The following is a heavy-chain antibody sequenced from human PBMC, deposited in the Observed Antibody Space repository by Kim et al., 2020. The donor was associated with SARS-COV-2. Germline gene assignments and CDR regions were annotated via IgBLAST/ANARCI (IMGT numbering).Heavy chain of an antibody. J-gene: IGHJ6*02. CDR1: GFTFSDYY. CDR2: ISSSCSTI. D-gene: IGHD3-22*01. CDR3: AGGRVGYYDSYGMDV. Sequence: GGSLRLSCAASGFTFSDYYMSWIRQAPGKGPEWVSYISSSCSTIYYADSVKGRFTISRDNAKNSLDLQMNSLRAEDTAVYYCAGGRVGYYDSYGMDVWGHGNTVTVSS. V-gene: IGHV3-11*01.